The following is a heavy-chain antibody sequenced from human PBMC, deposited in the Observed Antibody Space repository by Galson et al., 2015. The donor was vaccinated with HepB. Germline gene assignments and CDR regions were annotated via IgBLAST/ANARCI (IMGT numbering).Heavy chain of an antibody. CDR3: ARSRGNWNDEALAFDI. J-gene: IGHJ3*02. D-gene: IGHD1-20*01. Sequence: SETLSLTCTVSGGSISNYYWSYIRQPAGKGLEWIGRIYTSGSTNCNASLKSRVTMLVDTSRNQFSLKLSSVTAADTAVYYCARSRGNWNDEALAFDIWGQGTMVTVSS. CDR2: IYTSGST. CDR1: GGSISNYY. V-gene: IGHV4-4*07.